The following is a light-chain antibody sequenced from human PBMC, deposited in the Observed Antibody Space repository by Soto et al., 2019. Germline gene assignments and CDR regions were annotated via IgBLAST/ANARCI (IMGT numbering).Light chain of an antibody. CDR1: QSVRSNF. J-gene: IGKJ5*01. CDR3: QQRSNWPIT. CDR2: GAS. Sequence: EIVLTQSPGTLSLSPGERATVSCRASQSVRSNFLAWYQQKPGQAPRLLIYGASNRATGIPDRFSGSGSGTDFTLTITRLEPEDFAVYYCQQRSNWPITFGQGTRLEIK. V-gene: IGKV3D-20*02.